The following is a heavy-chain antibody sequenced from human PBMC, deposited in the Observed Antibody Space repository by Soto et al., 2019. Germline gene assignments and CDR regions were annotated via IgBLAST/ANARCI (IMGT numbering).Heavy chain of an antibody. D-gene: IGHD4-4*01. CDR1: GGSFRGYY. J-gene: IGHJ3*02. CDR2: INHSGST. CDR3: ARVDYSNLNDAFDI. Sequence: SETLSLTCAVYGGSFRGYYWSWIRQPPGKGLEWIGEINHSGSTNYNPSLKSRVTISVDTSKNQFSLQQSSATAADTAVYYCARVDYSNLNDAFDIWDQGTLVTVSS. V-gene: IGHV4-34*01.